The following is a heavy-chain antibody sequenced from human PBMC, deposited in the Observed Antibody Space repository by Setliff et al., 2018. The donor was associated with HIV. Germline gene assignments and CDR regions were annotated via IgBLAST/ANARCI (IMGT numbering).Heavy chain of an antibody. Sequence: ASVKVSCKASGYTFTRYYIHWVRQAPGQGLEWMGIINPSSGSTHYAQKVQGRVTMTTDTSTSTAYMELRSLISDDTAVYYCTKDGPAAGFRAFDIWGQGTMVTVSS. CDR2: INPSSGST. D-gene: IGHD6-13*01. J-gene: IGHJ3*02. CDR3: TKDGPAAGFRAFDI. CDR1: GYTFTRYY. V-gene: IGHV1-46*01.